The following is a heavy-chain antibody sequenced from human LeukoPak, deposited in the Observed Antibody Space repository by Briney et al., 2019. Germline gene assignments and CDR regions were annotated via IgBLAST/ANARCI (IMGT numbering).Heavy chain of an antibody. CDR2: ISAGGGST. CDR1: GLTFSDYS. CDR3: AREKQKYSSGWYCLDY. J-gene: IGHJ4*02. D-gene: IGHD6-19*01. V-gene: IGHV3-23*01. Sequence: PGGSLRLSCVASGLTFSDYSMTWVRQAPGKGLFWVSGISAGGGSTYYADSVKGRFTISRDNSRNTLYLQMSSLRAEDTAVYYCAREKQKYSSGWYCLDYWGQGTLVTVSS.